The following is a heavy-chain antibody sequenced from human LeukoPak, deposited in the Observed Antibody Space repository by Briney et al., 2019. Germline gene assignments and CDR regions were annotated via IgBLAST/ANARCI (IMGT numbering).Heavy chain of an antibody. J-gene: IGHJ4*02. CDR3: ARCSSASCKFDY. Sequence: GGSLRLSCAASGFTFSDYYMSWIRQAPGKGLEGVSYISSSGSTIYYADSVKGRFTISRDNAKNSLYLQMNSLRAEDTAVYYCARCSSASCKFDYWGQGTLVTVSS. CDR1: GFTFSDYY. D-gene: IGHD2-2*01. CDR2: ISSSGSTI. V-gene: IGHV3-11*04.